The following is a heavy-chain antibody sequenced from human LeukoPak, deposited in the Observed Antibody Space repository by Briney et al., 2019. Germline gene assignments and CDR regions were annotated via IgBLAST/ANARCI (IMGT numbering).Heavy chain of an antibody. CDR3: AREGNYFDSSGYTYYFDC. V-gene: IGHV3-48*02. D-gene: IGHD3-22*01. Sequence: GGSLRLSCAASGFTFSSYSMNWVRQAPGKGLEWVSYISSSSSTIYYAGSVRGRFTISRDNAKNSLYLQMNSLRDEDTAVYYCAREGNYFDSSGYTYYFDCWGQGTLVTVSS. CDR1: GFTFSSYS. CDR2: ISSSSSTI. J-gene: IGHJ4*02.